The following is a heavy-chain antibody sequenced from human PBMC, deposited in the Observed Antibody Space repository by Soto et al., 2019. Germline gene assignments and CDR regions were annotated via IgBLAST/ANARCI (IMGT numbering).Heavy chain of an antibody. CDR2: ISSSGSTI. V-gene: IGHV3-48*03. D-gene: IGHD2-8*02. J-gene: IGHJ4*02. CDR3: AILAAPLSY. CDR1: GFTFSSYE. Sequence: EVQLVESGGGLVQPGGSLRLSCAASGFTFSSYEMNWVRQAPGKGLEWVSYISSSGSTIYYADSVKGRFTISRDNAKNSLYLQMNSLRAEDTAVYYCAILAAPLSYWGQGTLVTVSS.